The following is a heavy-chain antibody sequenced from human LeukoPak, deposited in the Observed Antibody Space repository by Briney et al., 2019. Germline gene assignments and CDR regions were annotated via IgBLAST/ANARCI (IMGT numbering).Heavy chain of an antibody. Sequence: PSETLSLTCTVSGGSISSYYWSWIRQPPGKGLEWIGYIYYSGSTNYNPSLKSRVTISVDTSKNQFSLKLSPVTAADTAVYYCARRLPPANAFDIWGQGTMVTVSS. CDR1: GGSISSYY. J-gene: IGHJ3*02. V-gene: IGHV4-59*08. CDR2: IYYSGST. CDR3: ARRLPPANAFDI.